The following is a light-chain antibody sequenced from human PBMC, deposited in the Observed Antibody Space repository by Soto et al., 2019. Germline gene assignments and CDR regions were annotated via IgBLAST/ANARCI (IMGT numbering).Light chain of an antibody. J-gene: IGKJ2*01. V-gene: IGKV3-11*01. CDR2: DAS. Sequence: EIVLTQSPATLSLSPGERATLSCRASQSVSSYLAWYQQKPGQATRLLIYDASNRATGIPARFSGSGSGTDFTLTISSLEPEDFAVSYCQPRSNWPPYTFGQGTKLEIK. CDR1: QSVSSY. CDR3: QPRSNWPPYT.